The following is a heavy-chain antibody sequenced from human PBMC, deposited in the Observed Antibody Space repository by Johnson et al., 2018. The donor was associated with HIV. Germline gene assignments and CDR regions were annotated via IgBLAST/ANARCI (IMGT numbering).Heavy chain of an antibody. CDR1: GFTFSSYV. J-gene: IGHJ3*02. D-gene: IGHD1-26*01. Sequence: VQVVESGGGVVQPGRSLRLSCAASGFTFSSYVMHWVRQASGKGLEWVSGINWNGGSTGYADSVKGRFTISRDNAKNSLYLQMNSLRAEDTALYYCARELIVGATNAFDIWGQGTMVTVSS. CDR3: ARELIVGATNAFDI. V-gene: IGHV3-20*04. CDR2: INWNGGST.